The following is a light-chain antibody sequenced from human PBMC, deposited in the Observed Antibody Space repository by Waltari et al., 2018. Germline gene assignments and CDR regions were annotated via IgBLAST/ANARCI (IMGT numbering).Light chain of an antibody. CDR1: QNIHDN. CDR3: PQYNRWPPLT. CDR2: GAS. V-gene: IGKV3-15*01. Sequence: LMTQSPATQSESPGETVSLSCRASQNIHDNLAGYEQKPGQAPRLLIYGASTRATDIPARFRGSGSGTEFSLTINSLQSEDLGIYDCPQYNRWPPLTFGGGTKVEIK. J-gene: IGKJ4*01.